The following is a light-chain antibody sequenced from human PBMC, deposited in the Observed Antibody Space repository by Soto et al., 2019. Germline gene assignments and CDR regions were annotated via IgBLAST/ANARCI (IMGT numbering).Light chain of an antibody. CDR3: GTWDSSPWV. Sequence: QSVLTQPPPVSAAPGQKVTISCSGSSSNIGNNYVSWYQQLPGTAPKLLIYENNKRPSGIPDRFSGSKSGTSATLGITGLQTGDEADYYCGTWDSSPWVFGGGTQLTVL. V-gene: IGLV1-51*02. J-gene: IGLJ3*02. CDR2: ENN. CDR1: SSNIGNNY.